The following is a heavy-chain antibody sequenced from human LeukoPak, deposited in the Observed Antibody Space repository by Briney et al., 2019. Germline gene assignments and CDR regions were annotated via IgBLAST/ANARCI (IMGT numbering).Heavy chain of an antibody. Sequence: SVKVSCKASGGTFISYAISWVRQAPGQGLEWMGGIIPIFGTANYAQKFQGRVTITADESTSTAYMELSSLRSEDTAVYYCARDGSPELRFGYWGQGTLVTVSS. CDR1: GGTFISYA. CDR2: IIPIFGTA. V-gene: IGHV1-69*13. CDR3: ARDGSPELRFGY. J-gene: IGHJ4*02. D-gene: IGHD1-7*01.